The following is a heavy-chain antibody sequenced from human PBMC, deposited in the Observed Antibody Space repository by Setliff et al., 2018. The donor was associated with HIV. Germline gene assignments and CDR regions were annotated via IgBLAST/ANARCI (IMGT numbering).Heavy chain of an antibody. V-gene: IGHV1-8*01. CDR1: GYTFTSYD. CDR3: ARVESGDNPDY. D-gene: IGHD4-17*01. J-gene: IGHJ4*02. CDR2: MNPESGNT. Sequence: ASVKVSCKASGYTFTSYDINWVRQATGQGLEWMGWMNPESGNTGYAQKFQGGVTMTRNTSISTAYMELSSLRSEDTAVYYCARVESGDNPDYWGQGTLVTVSS.